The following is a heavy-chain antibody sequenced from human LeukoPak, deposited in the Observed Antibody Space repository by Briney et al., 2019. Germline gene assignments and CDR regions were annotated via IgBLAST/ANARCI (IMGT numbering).Heavy chain of an antibody. V-gene: IGHV4-39*01. J-gene: IGHJ4*02. Sequence: PSETLSLTCTVFGDSVSSSNYYWAWFRQPPGKGLEWIGSIYYSGTTYYSSSLKSRVIISVDTSKNQFSLKLSSVTATDTAVYYCARHEAQDFDYWGQGTLVTVSS. CDR3: ARHEAQDFDY. CDR1: GDSVSSSNYY. CDR2: IYYSGTT.